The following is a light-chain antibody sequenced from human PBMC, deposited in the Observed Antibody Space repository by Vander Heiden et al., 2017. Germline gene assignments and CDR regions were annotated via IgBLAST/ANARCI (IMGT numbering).Light chain of an antibody. CDR1: QSISTW. J-gene: IGKJ1*01. Sequence: DIQMTQSPSTLSASVGDRVTITCRASQSISTWLAWYQQKPGKAPKLLIYTASSLESGVPSRFSGSGSGTEFILTISSLQPDDFATYYCQHYNSYPWTFGQGTKVEIK. V-gene: IGKV1-5*03. CDR3: QHYNSYPWT. CDR2: TAS.